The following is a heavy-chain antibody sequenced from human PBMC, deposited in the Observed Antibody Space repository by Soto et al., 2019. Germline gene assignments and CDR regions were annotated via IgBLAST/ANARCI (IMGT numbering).Heavy chain of an antibody. Sequence: QVQLVQSGAEVKKPGSSVKVSCKASGGTFSSYGISWVRQAPGQGLEWMGGMIPIFDTTKYAQKFQGRVTITADESTSTDYMELSRLRSEDTAVYYCARTPVVTVYYFDNWGQGTLVTASS. CDR1: GGTFSSYG. J-gene: IGHJ4*02. CDR2: MIPIFDTT. CDR3: ARTPVVTVYYFDN. D-gene: IGHD2-8*01. V-gene: IGHV1-69*01.